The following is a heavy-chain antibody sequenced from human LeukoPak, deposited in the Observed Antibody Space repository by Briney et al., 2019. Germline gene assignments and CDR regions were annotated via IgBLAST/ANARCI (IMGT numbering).Heavy chain of an antibody. D-gene: IGHD1-26*01. CDR1: GGSVDNSDFY. J-gene: IGHJ3*01. CDR2: IYHSGST. CDR3: ARDQGGGSYRHAFDV. V-gene: IGHV4-61*08. Sequence: SETLSPTCSVSGGSVDNSDFYWSWLRQPPGKELEWIGHIYHSGSTIYNPSLKSRVTISVDMSKNQFSLRLTSGTAADTAVYYCARDQGGGSYRHAFDVWGQGKMVTVSS.